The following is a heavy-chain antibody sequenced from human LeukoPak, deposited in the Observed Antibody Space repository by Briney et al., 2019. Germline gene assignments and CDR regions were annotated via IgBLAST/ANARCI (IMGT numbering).Heavy chain of an antibody. Sequence: PGGSLRLSCAASGFALSNYEMNWVRQAPGRGLVWVAYISSSGSTIYYADSVKGRFTISRDNSKNTLHLQMNSLRADDTAVYYCAKGLESSIWYTLIDNWGQGTLVTVRS. D-gene: IGHD6-13*01. CDR3: AKGLESSIWYTLIDN. J-gene: IGHJ4*02. V-gene: IGHV3-48*03. CDR2: ISSSGSTI. CDR1: GFALSNYE.